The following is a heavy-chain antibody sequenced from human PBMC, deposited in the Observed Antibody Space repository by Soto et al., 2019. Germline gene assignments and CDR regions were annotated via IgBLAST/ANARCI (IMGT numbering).Heavy chain of an antibody. Sequence: GGSLRLSCAASGFTFSSYGMHWVRQAPGKGLEWVAVISYDGSNKYYADSVKGRFTISRDNSKNTLYLQMNSLRAEDTAVYYCAKDRPPYYAFWSGLVGGMRINWFEPWGQGTLVTVSS. J-gene: IGHJ5*02. V-gene: IGHV3-30*18. CDR3: AKDRPPYYAFWSGLVGGMRINWFEP. CDR1: GFTFSSYG. D-gene: IGHD3-3*01. CDR2: ISYDGSNK.